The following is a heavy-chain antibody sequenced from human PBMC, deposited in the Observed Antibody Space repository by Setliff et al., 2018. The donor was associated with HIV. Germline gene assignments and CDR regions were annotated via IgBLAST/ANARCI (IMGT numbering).Heavy chain of an antibody. CDR2: INPSFGVA. V-gene: IGHV1-69*04. CDR3: ASTDYHDSSGYYSPYHFYYMDV. CDR1: GGTFSSYA. D-gene: IGHD3-22*01. J-gene: IGHJ6*03. Sequence: SVKVSCKASGGTFSSYAITWVRQAPGQGLEWMGRINPSFGVANFAQKFQGRVTITADKSTSTAYMELSSLRSEDTAVYYCASTDYHDSSGYYSPYHFYYMDVWGKGTTVTVSS.